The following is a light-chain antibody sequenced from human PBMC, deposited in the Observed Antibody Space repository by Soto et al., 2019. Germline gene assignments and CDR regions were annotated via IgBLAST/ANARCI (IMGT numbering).Light chain of an antibody. CDR2: DNN. CDR1: SSNIGNSY. CDR3: GTWDSSLSAGV. V-gene: IGLV1-51*01. J-gene: IGLJ3*02. Sequence: QSVLTQPPSVSAAPGQKVTIPCSGSSSNIGNSYVSWYQQLPGTAPKLLIYDNNKRPSGIPDRFSGSKSGTSATLGITGFQTGDEADYYCGTWDSSLSAGVFGGGTKLTVL.